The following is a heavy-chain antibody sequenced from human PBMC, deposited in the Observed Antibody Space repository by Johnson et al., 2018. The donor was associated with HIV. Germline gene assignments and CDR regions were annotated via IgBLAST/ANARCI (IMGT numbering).Heavy chain of an antibody. CDR1: GFTFSSYA. J-gene: IGHJ3*02. Sequence: QVQLVESGGGLVQPGGSLRLSCAASGFTFSSYAMHWVRQAPGKGLEWVAVISFDGNLKKYAASVKGRFTISRDISKNTLFLQMNSLRVEDTAIYYCAKCPSPTSPRAFDIWGQGTMVTVSS. V-gene: IGHV3-30*18. CDR3: AKCPSPTSPRAFDI. CDR2: ISFDGNLK. D-gene: IGHD6-6*01.